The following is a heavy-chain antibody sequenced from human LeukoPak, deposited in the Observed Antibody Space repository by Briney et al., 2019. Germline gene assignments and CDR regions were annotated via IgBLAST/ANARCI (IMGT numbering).Heavy chain of an antibody. CDR2: IYYSGST. CDR3: AREYYYDSSGYYFDAFDV. J-gene: IGHJ3*01. CDR1: GGSISSYY. D-gene: IGHD3-22*01. V-gene: IGHV4-59*12. Sequence: SETLSLTCTVSGGSISSYYWSWIRQPPGKGLEWIGFIYYSGSTNYNPSLKGRVTISVDTSKNQFSLKLSSVTAADTAVYYCAREYYYDSSGYYFDAFDVWGQGTMVTVSS.